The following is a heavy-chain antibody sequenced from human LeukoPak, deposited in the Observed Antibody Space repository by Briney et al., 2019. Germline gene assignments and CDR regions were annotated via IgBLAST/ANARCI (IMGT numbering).Heavy chain of an antibody. CDR1: GFTFSSYG. CDR2: ISGSGGST. CDR3: AKLGGGSPQDYYYYYMDV. D-gene: IGHD1-26*01. Sequence: PGGTLRLSCAASGFTFSSYGMSWVRQAPGKGLEWVSAISGSGGSTYYADSVKGRFTISRDNSKNTLYLQMNSLRAEDTAVYYCAKLGGGSPQDYYYYYMDVWGKGTTVTISS. J-gene: IGHJ6*03. V-gene: IGHV3-23*01.